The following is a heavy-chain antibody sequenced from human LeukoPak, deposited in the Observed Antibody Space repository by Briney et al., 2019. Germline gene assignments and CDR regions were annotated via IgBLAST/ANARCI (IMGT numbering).Heavy chain of an antibody. Sequence: GGSLRLSCAPAGFTFSSYAMSWVRQAPGKGLGWVSAISGSGGSTYYADSVKGRFTISRDNSKNTLYLQMNSLRAEDTAVYYCAKDLCYDSSATRSDDAFDIWGQGTMVTVSS. D-gene: IGHD3-22*01. CDR2: ISGSGGST. CDR1: GFTFSSYA. J-gene: IGHJ3*02. CDR3: AKDLCYDSSATRSDDAFDI. V-gene: IGHV3-23*01.